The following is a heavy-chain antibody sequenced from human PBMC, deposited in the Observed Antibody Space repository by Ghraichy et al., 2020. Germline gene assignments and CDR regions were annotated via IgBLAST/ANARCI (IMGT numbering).Heavy chain of an antibody. Sequence: AGSLRLSCAASGFTFSGFWMTWVRQAPGKGLEWVANIKQDGSEGHYVDSVEGRFTISRDNAKDSLYLQMNSLRGEDTAVYYCARAGSQGSGISDYWGQGTPVTVSS. V-gene: IGHV3-7*03. CDR2: IKQDGSEG. CDR1: GFTFSGFW. D-gene: IGHD1-1*01. J-gene: IGHJ4*02. CDR3: ARAGSQGSGISDY.